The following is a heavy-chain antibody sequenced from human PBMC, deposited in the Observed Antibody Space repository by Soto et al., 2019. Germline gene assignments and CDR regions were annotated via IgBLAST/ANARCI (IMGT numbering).Heavy chain of an antibody. CDR1: GDSISSYY. Sequence: QVQLQESGPGLVKPSETLSLTCTVSGDSISSYYWSWIRQPAGKGLEWIGRIYISGSTNYNPALKSRVTMSVDTSKNQVSLKLSSVTVADTAMYYCARGLWWWFDPWGQGTLVTVSS. V-gene: IGHV4-4*07. CDR2: IYISGST. J-gene: IGHJ5*02. CDR3: ARGLWWWFDP. D-gene: IGHD2-21*01.